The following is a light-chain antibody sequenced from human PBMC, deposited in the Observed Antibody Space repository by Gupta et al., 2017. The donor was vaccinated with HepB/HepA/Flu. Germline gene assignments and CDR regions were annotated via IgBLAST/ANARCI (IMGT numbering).Light chain of an antibody. CDR3: QQESHSPPMYT. V-gene: IGKV3-20*01. J-gene: IGKJ2*01. CDR2: GAS. Sequence: EIVLTHSPATLSLSPGERATLSCRASQSVSSSSLAWYQQKPGQAPRRLIYGASSRATGSPDRCSGSGAGTDFNLTISRREPEDFEVYYCQQESHSPPMYTFGQGTKLEIK. CDR1: QSVSSSS.